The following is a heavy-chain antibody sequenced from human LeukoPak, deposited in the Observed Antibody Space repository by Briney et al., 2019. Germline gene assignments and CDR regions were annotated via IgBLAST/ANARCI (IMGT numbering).Heavy chain of an antibody. CDR1: GFTFGDYA. CDR2: IRSKAYGGTT. D-gene: IGHD6-19*01. V-gene: IGHV3-49*03. Sequence: PGGSLRLSCTASGFTFGDYAMSWFRQAPGKGLEWVGFIRSKAYGGTTEYAASVKGRFTISRDDSKSIAYLQMNSLKTEDTAVYYCTRDIGRPDLTQWLVETYWGQGTLVTVYS. J-gene: IGHJ4*02. CDR3: TRDIGRPDLTQWLVETY.